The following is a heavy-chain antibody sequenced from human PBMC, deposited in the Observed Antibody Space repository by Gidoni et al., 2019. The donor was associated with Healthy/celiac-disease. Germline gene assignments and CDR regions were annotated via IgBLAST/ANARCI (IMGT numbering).Heavy chain of an antibody. J-gene: IGHJ3*02. CDR2: ISYDGSNK. Sequence: QVQLVESGGGVVQPGRSLRLSCAASGFTFSRYGMHWVRQAPGKGLEWVAVISYDGSNKYYADSVKGRFTISRDNSKNTLYLQMNSLRAEDTAVYYCAKDRIVGATTAGFDIWGQGTMVTVSS. D-gene: IGHD1-26*01. CDR3: AKDRIVGATTAGFDI. V-gene: IGHV3-30*18. CDR1: GFTFSRYG.